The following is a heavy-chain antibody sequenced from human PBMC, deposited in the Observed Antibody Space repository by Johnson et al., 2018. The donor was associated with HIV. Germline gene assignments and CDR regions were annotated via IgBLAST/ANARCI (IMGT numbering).Heavy chain of an antibody. J-gene: IGHJ3*01. D-gene: IGHD6-13*01. CDR1: GFTFGEYA. CDR3: SRGIAAAGNPVGFGC. V-gene: IGHV3-49*03. Sequence: VQLVESGGGLVQPGRYLRLSCTTSGFTFGEYAMSWFRQAPGKGLEWVSFIRSKAYGGTTEYAASVKGRFIISRADSKSIAYLQMTSLKTEDPGVYYCSRGIAAAGNPVGFGCWGQGEMVIVFS. CDR2: IRSKAYGGTT.